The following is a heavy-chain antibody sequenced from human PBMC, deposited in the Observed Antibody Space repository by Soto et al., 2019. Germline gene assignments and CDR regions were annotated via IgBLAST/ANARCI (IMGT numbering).Heavy chain of an antibody. V-gene: IGHV4-39*01. CDR1: GDSISSGGFY. CDR2: IYYSGSA. Sequence: SETLSLTCSVSGDSISSGGFYWGWIRQPAGKGLEWIGSIYYSGSAYYNPSLKSRVTLSVDTSKKQLSLNLNSVTAADTAVYYCAIMKGLLRVATFDPWGQGTLVTVSS. D-gene: IGHD1-26*01. J-gene: IGHJ5*02. CDR3: AIMKGLLRVATFDP.